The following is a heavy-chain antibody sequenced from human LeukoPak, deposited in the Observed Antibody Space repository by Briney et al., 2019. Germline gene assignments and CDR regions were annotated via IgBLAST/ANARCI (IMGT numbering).Heavy chain of an antibody. J-gene: IGHJ4*02. CDR2: IVVGSGNT. CDR1: GFTFTSSA. CDR3: AAAGVHGLGSGSYYNPPIDY. V-gene: IGHV1-58*01. Sequence: GASVKVSCKASGFTFTSSAVQWVRQARGQRLEWIGWIVVGSGNTNYAQKFQERVTITRDMSTSTAYMELSSLRSEDTAVYYCAAAGVHGLGSGSYYNPPIDYWGQGTLVTVSS. D-gene: IGHD3-10*01.